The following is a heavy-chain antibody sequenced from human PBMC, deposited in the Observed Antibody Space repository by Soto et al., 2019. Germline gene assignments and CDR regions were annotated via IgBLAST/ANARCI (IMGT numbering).Heavy chain of an antibody. CDR3: ARGEYSSAFDY. Sequence: GWSLRLSCAASGFTFTAYSMNWVRQAPGKGLEWVSTITSGRTYIYYADSVKGRVTISRDNAKKLLYLQLTTLRAEDTAVYYCARGEYSSAFDYWGQGALVTVSS. V-gene: IGHV3-21*01. CDR2: ITSGRTYI. D-gene: IGHD6-19*01. J-gene: IGHJ4*02. CDR1: GFTFTAYS.